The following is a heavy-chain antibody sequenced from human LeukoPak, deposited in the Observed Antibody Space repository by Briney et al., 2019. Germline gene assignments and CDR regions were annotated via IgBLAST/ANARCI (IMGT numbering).Heavy chain of an antibody. CDR2: INPNSGGT. Sequence: ASVKVSCKASGYTFTGYYMHWVRQAPGQGLEWMGWINPNSGGTNYAQKFQGRVTTTRDTSISTAYMELSRLRSDDTAVYYCARGIVVDSGWFDPWGQGTLVTVSS. J-gene: IGHJ5*02. CDR3: ARGIVVDSGWFDP. CDR1: GYTFTGYY. D-gene: IGHD2-2*01. V-gene: IGHV1-2*02.